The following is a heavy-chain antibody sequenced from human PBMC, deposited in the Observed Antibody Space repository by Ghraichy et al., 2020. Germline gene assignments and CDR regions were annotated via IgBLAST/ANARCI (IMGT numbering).Heavy chain of an antibody. Sequence: GGSLRLSCAASGFTFSSYDMSWVRQAPGKGLEWVSVISDSGGTTHYADSVKGRFTISRDNSKNTLYLQMNSLRAEDTAVYYCAKGFGMPGPTPFDYWGQGTLVTVSS. D-gene: IGHD1-7*01. J-gene: IGHJ4*02. CDR1: GFTFSSYD. CDR2: ISDSGGTT. CDR3: AKGFGMPGPTPFDY. V-gene: IGHV3-23*01.